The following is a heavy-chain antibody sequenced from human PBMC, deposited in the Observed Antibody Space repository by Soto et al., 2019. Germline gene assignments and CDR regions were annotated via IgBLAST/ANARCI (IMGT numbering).Heavy chain of an antibody. Sequence: PWGSLRISCTSCVLRLSRAYMNWVRQAQGKGLEWVGQIDSKIDADKTDLAAPVKGRFTLSRDDSKNTVYLQMNGLEIEDTAMYYCVTRFTAVATARFDYWGQGTLVTVSS. D-gene: IGHD2-21*02. V-gene: IGHV3-15*04. CDR2: IDSKIDADKT. CDR3: VTRFTAVATARFDY. J-gene: IGHJ4*02. CDR1: VLRLSRAY.